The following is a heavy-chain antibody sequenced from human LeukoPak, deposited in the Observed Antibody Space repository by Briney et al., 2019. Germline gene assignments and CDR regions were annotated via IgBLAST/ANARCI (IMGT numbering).Heavy chain of an antibody. CDR1: GDSISSYF. D-gene: IGHD2-15*01. CDR3: AREGGYCSGGSCYI. Sequence: PSETLSLTCTVSGDSISSYFWSWIRQPPGKGLEWIGYIYYTGSTTYNPSLKSRVTISLDTSKNQFSLNLSSVTAADTAVYYCAREGGYCSGGSCYIWGQGTLVTVSS. V-gene: IGHV4-59*12. J-gene: IGHJ4*02. CDR2: IYYTGST.